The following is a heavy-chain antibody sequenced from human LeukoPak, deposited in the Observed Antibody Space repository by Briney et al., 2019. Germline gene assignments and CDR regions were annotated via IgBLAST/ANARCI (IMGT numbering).Heavy chain of an antibody. V-gene: IGHV3-30*02. Sequence: AGGSLRHSCAVSGFTLRIYGMHWVRQAPGRGGAWAAFIRYDGRTKYYADSEKGRFTISRDNSNNTLYLQMSSRRAEYTAVYYCAKDRVISSAAALDYWGQGTLVTVSS. CDR2: IRYDGRTK. CDR1: GFTLRIYG. J-gene: IGHJ4*02. CDR3: AKDRVISSAAALDY. D-gene: IGHD6-6*01.